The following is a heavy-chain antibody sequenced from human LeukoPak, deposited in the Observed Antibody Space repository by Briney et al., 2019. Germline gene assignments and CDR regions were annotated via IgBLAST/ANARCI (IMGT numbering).Heavy chain of an antibody. CDR1: GFTFNIYA. V-gene: IGHV3-30*04. CDR2: MSYDGSNK. Sequence: PGRPLRLSCAASGFTFNIYAMHWVRQAPGKGLEWVAVMSYDGSNKYYADSVKGRFTISRDNSKTTLYLQMNSLRAEDTAIYYCAREGQPLSRNSWFDPWGQGALVTVSS. J-gene: IGHJ5*02. CDR3: AREGQPLSRNSWFDP. D-gene: IGHD6-13*01.